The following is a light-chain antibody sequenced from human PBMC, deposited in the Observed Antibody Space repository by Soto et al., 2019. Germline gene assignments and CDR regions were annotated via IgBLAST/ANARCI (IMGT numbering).Light chain of an antibody. V-gene: IGKV1-5*03. CDR2: EAS. CDR3: QQYNNWPS. CDR1: ANVNGH. J-gene: IGKJ1*01. Sequence: IQMTQSPNTLSVSVGDSVSITCRASANVNGHLAWYQQRPGKAPKLLIYEASILESGVPSRFSGSGYGTEFTLTINGLLPEDFVTDYCQQYNNWPSFGQGTKV.